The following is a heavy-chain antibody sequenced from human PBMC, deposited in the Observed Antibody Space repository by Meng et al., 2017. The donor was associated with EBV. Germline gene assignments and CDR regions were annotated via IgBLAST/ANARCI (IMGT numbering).Heavy chain of an antibody. V-gene: IGHV4-4*02. CDR1: GVSISSSNW. CDR2: IYHSGST. Sequence: APVAAAGPALVEPSGPLSHACAGSGVSISSSNWWSWVRQPPGKGLEWIGEIYHSGSTNYNPSLKSRVTISVDKSKNQFSLKLSSVTAADTAVYYCARRSLDYYDSSGFDYWGQGTLVTVSS. CDR3: ARRSLDYYDSSGFDY. D-gene: IGHD3-22*01. J-gene: IGHJ4*02.